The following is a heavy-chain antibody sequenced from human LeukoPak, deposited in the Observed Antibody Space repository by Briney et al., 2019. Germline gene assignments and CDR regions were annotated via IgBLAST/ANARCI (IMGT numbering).Heavy chain of an antibody. CDR1: GYTFTSYG. D-gene: IGHD6-6*01. J-gene: IGHJ4*02. Sequence: ASVKVSCKASGYTFTSYGISWVRQAPGQGLEWMGWISAYSGNTNYAQKLQGRVTMTTDTSTSTAYMGLRSLRSDDTAVYYCARSCGSSGCPKIDYWGQGTLVTVSS. CDR3: ARSCGSSGCPKIDY. V-gene: IGHV1-18*01. CDR2: ISAYSGNT.